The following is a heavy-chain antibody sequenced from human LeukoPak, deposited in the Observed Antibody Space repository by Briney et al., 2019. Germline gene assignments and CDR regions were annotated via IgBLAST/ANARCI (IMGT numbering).Heavy chain of an antibody. D-gene: IGHD1-26*01. Sequence: GVLRLSCAASGFTVSSNYMTWVRQAPGKGLEWVSVIYSDGSTYYADSVKGRFTISRDNSKNTLYLQMNSLRAEDTAVYYCARGHLWNSGSEQDYWGQGTLVTVSS. CDR1: GFTVSSNY. CDR3: ARGHLWNSGSEQDY. CDR2: IYSDGST. V-gene: IGHV3-53*01. J-gene: IGHJ4*02.